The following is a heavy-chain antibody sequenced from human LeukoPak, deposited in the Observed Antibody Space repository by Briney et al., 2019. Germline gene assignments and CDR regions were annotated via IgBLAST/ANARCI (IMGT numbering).Heavy chain of an antibody. CDR3: AREAYYDSSGYTAEYFQH. D-gene: IGHD3-22*01. CDR1: GYTFTSYY. CDR2: INPSGGST. J-gene: IGHJ1*01. Sequence: GASVKVSCKPSGYTFTSYYMHWVRQAPGQGLEWMGIINPSGGSTSYAQKFQGRVTMTRDTSTSTVYMELSSLRSEDTAVYYCAREAYYDSSGYTAEYFQHWGHGTLVTVSS. V-gene: IGHV1-46*01.